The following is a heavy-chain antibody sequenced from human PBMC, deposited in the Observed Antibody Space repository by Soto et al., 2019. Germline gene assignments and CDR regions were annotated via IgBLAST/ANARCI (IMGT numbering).Heavy chain of an antibody. J-gene: IGHJ4*02. V-gene: IGHV3-9*01. CDR1: GFTFDDYA. CDR3: AKDSNTGYSSGWYPFDY. Sequence: EVQLVESGGGLVQPGRSLRLSCAASGFTFDDYAMHWVRQAPGKGLEWVSGISWNSGSIGYADSVKGRFTISRDNAKNSLYLQMNSLRAEDTALYYCAKDSNTGYSSGWYPFDYWGQGTLVTVSS. D-gene: IGHD6-19*01. CDR2: ISWNSGSI.